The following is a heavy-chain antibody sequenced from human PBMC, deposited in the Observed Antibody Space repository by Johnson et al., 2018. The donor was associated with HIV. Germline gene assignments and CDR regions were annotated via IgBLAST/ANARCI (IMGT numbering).Heavy chain of an antibody. J-gene: IGHJ3*02. CDR3: ARDRGYWDAFDI. V-gene: IGHV3-11*04. Sequence: QVQLVESGGGLVQPGRSLRLSCAASRFTFSDYYMSWIRQTPGKGLEWVSYISSSGGTIYYADSVKGRFSISRDNAKNSLYLQMNSLRAEDTAVYYCARDRGYWDAFDIWGQGTMVTVSS. CDR1: RFTFSDYY. CDR2: ISSSGGTI. D-gene: IGHD3-22*01.